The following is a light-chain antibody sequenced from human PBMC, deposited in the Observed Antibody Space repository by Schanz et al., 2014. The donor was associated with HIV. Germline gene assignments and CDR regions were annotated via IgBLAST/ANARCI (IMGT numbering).Light chain of an antibody. Sequence: DIQMTPSPSSVSASVGDRVTITCRARQGIGNDLGWYQQRPGKAPKRLIYAASTLQSGVPSRFVGGGSGTEFTLTISGLQPEDFATYYCLQHNAYPLTFGQGTRLDI. CDR1: QGIGND. CDR3: LQHNAYPLT. V-gene: IGKV1-17*01. CDR2: AAS. J-gene: IGKJ5*01.